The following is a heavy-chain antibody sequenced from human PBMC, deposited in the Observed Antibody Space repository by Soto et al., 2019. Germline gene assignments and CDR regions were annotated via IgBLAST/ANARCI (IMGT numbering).Heavy chain of an antibody. V-gene: IGHV3-23*01. Sequence: GGSLRLSCAASGFTFSAYAMSWVRQAPGKGLQWVSGVGGSDTDKHYADSVRGRFTVSRDNSKNTLYLQMNSLRADDTAVYYCAKDATAVNGVWDPFDMWGQGPEVTVSS. J-gene: IGHJ3*02. CDR1: GFTFSAYA. CDR3: AKDATAVNGVWDPFDM. CDR2: VGGSDTDK. D-gene: IGHD2-8*01.